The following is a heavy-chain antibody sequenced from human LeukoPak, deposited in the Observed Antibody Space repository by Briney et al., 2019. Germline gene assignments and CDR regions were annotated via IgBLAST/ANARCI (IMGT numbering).Heavy chain of an antibody. Sequence: PGGSLRLSCAASGFTFSNSAMSWVRQAPGKGLEWVSTISGGGGSTYYADSVKGRFTISRDNSKNTLYLQMNSLRTEDTAVYYCARDRKAVVPRHLDYWGQGTLVTVSS. D-gene: IGHD4-23*01. CDR2: ISGGGGST. J-gene: IGHJ4*02. V-gene: IGHV3-23*01. CDR3: ARDRKAVVPRHLDY. CDR1: GFTFSNSA.